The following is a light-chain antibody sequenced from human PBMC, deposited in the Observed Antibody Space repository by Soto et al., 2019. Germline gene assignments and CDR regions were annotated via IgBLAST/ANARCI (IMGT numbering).Light chain of an antibody. V-gene: IGKV3-20*01. J-gene: IGKJ4*01. CDR3: QQYGSSPPLT. Sequence: EIVLTQSPGTLSLSPGERATLSCRASQSVSSNYLAWYQQKPGQAPRLLIYGASSRATGVPDRFSGSGSGTDFTLTIRKLEPEDFALYYCQQYGSSPPLTFGGGTTVDIK. CDR1: QSVSSNY. CDR2: GAS.